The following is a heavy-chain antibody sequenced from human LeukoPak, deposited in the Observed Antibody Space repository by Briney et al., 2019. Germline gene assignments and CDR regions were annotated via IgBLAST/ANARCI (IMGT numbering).Heavy chain of an antibody. Sequence: GGSLRLSCAASGFTFSSYAMSWVRQAPGKGLEWVSGISSSGAGTYYADSVKGRFTISRDNSKNTLFLQMNTLRAEDTAVYYCASEYSSSSGRAFDIWGQGTMVTVSS. CDR1: GFTFSSYA. J-gene: IGHJ3*02. D-gene: IGHD6-6*01. CDR2: ISSSGAGT. V-gene: IGHV3-23*01. CDR3: ASEYSSSSGRAFDI.